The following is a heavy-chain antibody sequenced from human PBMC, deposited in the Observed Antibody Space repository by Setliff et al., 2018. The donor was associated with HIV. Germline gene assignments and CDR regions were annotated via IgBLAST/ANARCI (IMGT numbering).Heavy chain of an antibody. D-gene: IGHD1-26*01. J-gene: IGHJ4*02. CDR2: IRSDGYTI. CDR3: VRDYMWAFDY. V-gene: IGHV3-48*04. Sequence: PGGSLRLSCAASGFTFSTYAMSWVRQAPGKGLEWVSYIRSDGYTIYYADSVKGRFTISRDNAKNSLYLQMNNLRAEDTAVYYCVRDYMWAFDYWGQGTLVTVSS. CDR1: GFTFSTYA.